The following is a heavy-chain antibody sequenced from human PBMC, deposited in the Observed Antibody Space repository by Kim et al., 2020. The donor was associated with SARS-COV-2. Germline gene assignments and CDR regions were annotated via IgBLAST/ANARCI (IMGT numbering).Heavy chain of an antibody. Sequence: GGSLRLSCAASGFTFSNAWMSWVRQAPGKGLEWVGRIKSKTDGGTTDYAAPVKGRFTISRDDSKNTLYLQMNSLKTEDTAVYYCTAYVLRYFDWLLGGYYFDYCGQGTLVTVSS. V-gene: IGHV3-15*01. D-gene: IGHD3-9*01. J-gene: IGHJ4*02. CDR1: GFTFSNAW. CDR2: IKSKTDGGTT. CDR3: TAYVLRYFDWLLGGYYFDY.